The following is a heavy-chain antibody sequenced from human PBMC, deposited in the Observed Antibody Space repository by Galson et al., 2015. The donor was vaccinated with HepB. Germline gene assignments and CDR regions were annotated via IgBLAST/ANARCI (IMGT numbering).Heavy chain of an antibody. CDR1: EFSFTSYW. V-gene: IGHV5-51*01. Sequence: QSGAEVKKPGEPLKISCKGSEFSFTSYWIAWVRHMPGKGLEWMGIIFPGNSDTRYSPSLQGQVTISIDKSISTAYLQWGSLKASDTAIYYCARSYSGLVFDAFDLWGQGTMVTVSA. CDR3: ARSYSGLVFDAFDL. CDR2: IFPGNSDT. J-gene: IGHJ3*01. D-gene: IGHD3-22*01.